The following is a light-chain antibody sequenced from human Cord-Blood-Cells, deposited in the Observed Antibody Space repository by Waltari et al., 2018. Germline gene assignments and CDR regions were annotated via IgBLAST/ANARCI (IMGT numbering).Light chain of an antibody. CDR1: RSARGCSNY. CDR2: DVS. CDR3: SSYTSSSTLV. Sequence: QSALTQPAPVARPPVQPVTSSCPATRSARGCSNYVSWYQQHPGKAPQLLIYDVSNRPSGVYNRFSGSKSGNTASLTISGLQAEDEADYYCSSYTSSSTLVFGGGTKLTVL. V-gene: IGLV2-14*01. J-gene: IGLJ2*01.